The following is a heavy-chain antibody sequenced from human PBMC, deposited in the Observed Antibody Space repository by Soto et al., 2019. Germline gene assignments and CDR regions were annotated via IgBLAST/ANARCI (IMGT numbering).Heavy chain of an antibody. J-gene: IGHJ6*02. D-gene: IGHD4-4*01. V-gene: IGHV4-59*01. CDR2: IYYSGST. CDR3: ARGGGGAYSNYRYYYYGMDV. Sequence: QVQLQESGPGLVKPSETLSLTCNVSGGSISSYYWSWIRQPPGKGLEWIGYIYYSGSTNYNPSLKSRVTISVDTSKNQFSLKLSSVTAADTAVYYCARGGGGAYSNYRYYYYGMDVWGQGTTVTVSS. CDR1: GGSISSYY.